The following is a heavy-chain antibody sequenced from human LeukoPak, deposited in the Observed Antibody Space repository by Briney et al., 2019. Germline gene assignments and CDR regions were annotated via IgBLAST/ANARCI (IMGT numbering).Heavy chain of an antibody. D-gene: IGHD6-13*01. J-gene: IGHJ4*02. CDR2: IKSKTDGGTT. CDR1: GFTFSNAW. V-gene: IGHV3-15*01. CDR3: TTPSGLYSSSWYEGGFDY. Sequence: PGGSLRLSCAASGFTFSNAWMSWVRQAPGKGLEWVGRIKSKTDGGTTDYAAPVKGRFTISRDDSKNTLYLQMNSLKTEDTAVYYCTTPSGLYSSSWYEGGFDYWGQGTLVTVSS.